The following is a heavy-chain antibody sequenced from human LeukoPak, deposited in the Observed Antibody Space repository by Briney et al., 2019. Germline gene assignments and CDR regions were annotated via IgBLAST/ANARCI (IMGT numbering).Heavy chain of an antibody. CDR2: IYYSGST. J-gene: IGHJ4*02. V-gene: IGHV4-39*07. Sequence: SETLSLTCTVSGGSISSSSYYWGWIRQPPGKGLEWIGSIYYSGSTYYNPSLKSRVTISVDTSKNQFSLKLSSVTAADTAVYYCARDRGDSSGYYHQYYFDYWGQGTLVTVSS. CDR3: ARDRGDSSGYYHQYYFDY. CDR1: GGSISSSSYY. D-gene: IGHD3-22*01.